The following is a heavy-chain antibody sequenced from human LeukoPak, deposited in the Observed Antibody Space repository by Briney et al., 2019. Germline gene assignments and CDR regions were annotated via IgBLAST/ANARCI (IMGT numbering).Heavy chain of an antibody. CDR2: IYSGGST. J-gene: IGHJ4*02. Sequence: GGSLRLSCAASGFTVSSNYMSWVRQAPGKGLEWVSVIYSGGSTYYADSVKGRFTISRDNSKNTLYLQMNSLRAEDTAVYYCASSYGSGSYYKAALDYWGQGTLVTVSS. D-gene: IGHD3-10*01. CDR3: ASSYGSGSYYKAALDY. V-gene: IGHV3-66*01. CDR1: GFTVSSNY.